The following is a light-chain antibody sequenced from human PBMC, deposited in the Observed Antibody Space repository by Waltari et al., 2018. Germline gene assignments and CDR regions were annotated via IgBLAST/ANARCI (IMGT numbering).Light chain of an antibody. CDR3: HHYGQQYGSSPGT. J-gene: IGKJ1*01. CDR2: GAS. V-gene: IGKV3-20*01. CDR1: QSVSSSK. Sequence: IVLTQSPGTLTLSPGERATLSCRASQSVSSSKLGWYQQEPGQAPRLLIYGASSRATGIPDRFSGSGSGTDFTLTISRLEPEDFALYYCHHYGQQYGSSPGTFGQGTKVEIK.